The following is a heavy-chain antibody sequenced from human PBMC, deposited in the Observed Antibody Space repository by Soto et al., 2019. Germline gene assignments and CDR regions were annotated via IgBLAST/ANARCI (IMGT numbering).Heavy chain of an antibody. CDR3: AREGTIFGVVIFHGEGRELDY. CDR2: IWYDGSNK. CDR1: GFTFSSYG. D-gene: IGHD3-3*01. Sequence: GGSLRLSCAASGFTFSSYGMHWVRQAPGKGLEWVAVIWYDGSNKYYADSVKGRFTISRDNSKNTLYLQMNSLRAEDTAVYYCAREGTIFGVVIFHGEGRELDYWGQGTLVTVSS. V-gene: IGHV3-33*01. J-gene: IGHJ4*02.